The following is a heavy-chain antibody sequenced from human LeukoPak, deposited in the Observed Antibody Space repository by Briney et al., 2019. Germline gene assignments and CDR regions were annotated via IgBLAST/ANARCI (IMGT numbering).Heavy chain of an antibody. D-gene: IGHD3-16*01. CDR1: GFSFSSYS. CDR3: AREYEEGFDS. V-gene: IGHV3-21*01. CDR2: IGSSSTSI. Sequence: GGSLRLSCAASGFSFSSYSMNWVRQAPGKGLEWVSSIGSSSTSIYYADSVKGRFTISRDNAKNSLYLQMNSLRVEDTAVYYCAREYEEGFDSWSQATPVTASS. J-gene: IGHJ4*02.